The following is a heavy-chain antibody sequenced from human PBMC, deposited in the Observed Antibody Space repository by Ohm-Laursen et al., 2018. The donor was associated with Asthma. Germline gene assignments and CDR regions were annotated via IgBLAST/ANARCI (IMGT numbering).Heavy chain of an antibody. CDR3: ARDSGWNALDH. Sequence: SLRLSCTASGFTFSNYAMHWVRQAPGKGLEWVANIKPDGTENAYLDSVRGRFTISKDNAKNSLFLQMNSLRGEDTALYYCARDSGWNALDHWGQGTLVSVSS. J-gene: IGHJ4*02. D-gene: IGHD1-1*01. CDR2: IKPDGTEN. V-gene: IGHV3-7*03. CDR1: GFTFSNYA.